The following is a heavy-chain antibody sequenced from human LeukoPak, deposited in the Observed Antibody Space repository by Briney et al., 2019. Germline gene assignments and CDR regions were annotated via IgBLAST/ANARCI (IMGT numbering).Heavy chain of an antibody. D-gene: IGHD3-10*01. Sequence: GGSLRLSCAASGFTFNTYAMSWVRQAPGKGLEWVSSISGGGDTTNYADSVKGRFAISRDNAKNSLYLQMNSLRAEDTAVYYCARDHFPHYYGSGSYYSYWGQGTLVTVSS. CDR3: ARDHFPHYYGSGSYYSY. CDR1: GFTFNTYA. J-gene: IGHJ4*02. CDR2: ISGGGDTT. V-gene: IGHV3-23*01.